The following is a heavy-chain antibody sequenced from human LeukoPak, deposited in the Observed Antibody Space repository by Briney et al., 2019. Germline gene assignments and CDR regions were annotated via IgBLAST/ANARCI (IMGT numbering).Heavy chain of an antibody. J-gene: IGHJ4*02. D-gene: IGHD6-19*01. Sequence: KPSETLSLTCTVSGGSISSYYWSWIRQPPGKGLEWIGDIYYSGSTNYNPSLKSRVTISVDTSKNQFSLKLSSVTAADTAVYYCARLASGYSSGWYYIDYWGQGTLVTVSS. V-gene: IGHV4-59*08. CDR1: GGSISSYY. CDR2: IYYSGST. CDR3: ARLASGYSSGWYYIDY.